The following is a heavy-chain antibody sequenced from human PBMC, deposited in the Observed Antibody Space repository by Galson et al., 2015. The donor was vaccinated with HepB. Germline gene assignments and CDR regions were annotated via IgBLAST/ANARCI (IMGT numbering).Heavy chain of an antibody. CDR2: ISYDGSNK. J-gene: IGHJ6*02. CDR1: GFTFSSYA. Sequence: SLRLSCAASGFTFSSYAMHWVRQAPGKGLEWVAVISYDGSNKYYADSVKGRFTISRDNSKNTLYLQMNSLRAEDTAVYYCARDGFGGLRLMGEAGYYHGMDVWGQGTTVTVSS. D-gene: IGHD5-12*01. V-gene: IGHV3-30*04. CDR3: ARDGFGGLRLMGEAGYYHGMDV.